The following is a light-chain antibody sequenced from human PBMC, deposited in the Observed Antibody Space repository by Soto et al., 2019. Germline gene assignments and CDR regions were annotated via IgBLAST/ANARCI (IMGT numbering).Light chain of an antibody. J-gene: IGLJ1*01. V-gene: IGLV2-11*01. CDR1: SSDVGSYDY. CDR3: SSFAGTYYV. Sequence: QSALTQPRSVSGSPGQSVTFSCTGTSSDVGSYDYVSWYQQHPGKAPKLILYDVSKRPSGVPDRFSGSKSGNTASLIISGLQPEDEADYYCSSFAGTYYVFGTGTKVTVL. CDR2: DVS.